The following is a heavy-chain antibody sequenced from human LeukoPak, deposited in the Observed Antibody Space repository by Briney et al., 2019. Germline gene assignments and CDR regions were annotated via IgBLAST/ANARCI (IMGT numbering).Heavy chain of an antibody. Sequence: QPGGSLRLSCVASEFTFSSYWMHWVRQAPGKGLVWVSRINTDGSESTYADSVKGRFTISRDNAKNTLYLQMNSLRAEDTAVYYCARHGIVGASRTAYFYYYMDVWGKGTTVTVSS. CDR1: EFTFSSYW. V-gene: IGHV3-74*03. D-gene: IGHD1-26*01. CDR3: ARHGIVGASRTAYFYYYMDV. J-gene: IGHJ6*03. CDR2: INTDGSES.